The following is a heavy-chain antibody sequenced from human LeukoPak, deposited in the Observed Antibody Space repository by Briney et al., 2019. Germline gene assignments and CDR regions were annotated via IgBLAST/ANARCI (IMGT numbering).Heavy chain of an antibody. J-gene: IGHJ4*02. Sequence: ASVKVSCKASGYTFTSYGISWVRQAPGQGLEWMGWISAYNGNTNYAQKLQGRVTMTTDTSTSTAYMELRSLRSDDTAVYYCARDRDTRRAITIFGVVANHPLDYWGQGTLVTVSS. D-gene: IGHD3-3*01. CDR1: GYTFTSYG. CDR3: ARDRDTRRAITIFGVVANHPLDY. V-gene: IGHV1-18*01. CDR2: ISAYNGNT.